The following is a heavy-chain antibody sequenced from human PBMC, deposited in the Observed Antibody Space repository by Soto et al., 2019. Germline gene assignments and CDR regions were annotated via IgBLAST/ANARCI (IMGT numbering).Heavy chain of an antibody. D-gene: IGHD3-3*01. CDR1: GGSISSSSYY. J-gene: IGHJ5*02. CDR2: IYYSGST. V-gene: IGHV4-39*01. CDR3: ARSLFNYDFWSGSGWFDP. Sequence: PSETLSLTCTVSGGSISSSSYYWGWIRQPPGKGLEWIGSIYYSGSTYYNPSLKSRVTISVDTSKNQFSLKLSSVTAADTAVYYCARSLFNYDFWSGSGWFDPWGQG.